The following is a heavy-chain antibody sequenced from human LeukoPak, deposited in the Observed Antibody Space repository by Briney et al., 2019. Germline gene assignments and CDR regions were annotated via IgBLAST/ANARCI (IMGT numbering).Heavy chain of an antibody. V-gene: IGHV3-30-3*01. J-gene: IGHJ4*02. CDR2: ISSDGTNK. CDR1: GLTLSTYV. D-gene: IGHD6-19*01. CDR3: ARADSSGRAWMTFDY. Sequence: PGRSLRLSCAASGLTLSTYVIHWVRPAPGKGLEWGAVISSDGTNKYYADAVKGRFTISRDNSKHTLFLQMNTLRPEDTALYYCARADSSGRAWMTFDYWGQGTLVTVSS.